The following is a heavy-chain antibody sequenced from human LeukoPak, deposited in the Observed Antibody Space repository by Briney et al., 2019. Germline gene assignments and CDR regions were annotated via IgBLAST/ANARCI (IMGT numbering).Heavy chain of an antibody. Sequence: SETLSLTCTVSGGSLSSSSYYWGWTRQPPGKGLEWIGSVYYSGSTYYNPSLKSRVTISVDTSKNQFSLKLSSVTAADTAVYYCARRGYYDSSGYYYPWGQGTLVTVSS. CDR2: VYYSGST. V-gene: IGHV4-39*01. D-gene: IGHD3-22*01. CDR3: ARRGYYDSSGYYYP. J-gene: IGHJ5*02. CDR1: GGSLSSSSYY.